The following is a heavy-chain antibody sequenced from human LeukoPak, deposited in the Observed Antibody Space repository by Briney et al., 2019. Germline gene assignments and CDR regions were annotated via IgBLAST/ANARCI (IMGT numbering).Heavy chain of an antibody. Sequence: GGCLRLSCAASGFTFSSYAMHWVRQSPGKGLEWVAVISYDGSNKYYADPVKGRFTISRDNSKNTLYLQLNSLRAEDTAVYYCARDRVLSSSWQGNGYYYGMDVWGKGTTVTVSS. J-gene: IGHJ6*04. CDR3: ARDRVLSSSWQGNGYYYGMDV. CDR1: GFTFSSYA. CDR2: ISYDGSNK. D-gene: IGHD6-13*01. V-gene: IGHV3-30*04.